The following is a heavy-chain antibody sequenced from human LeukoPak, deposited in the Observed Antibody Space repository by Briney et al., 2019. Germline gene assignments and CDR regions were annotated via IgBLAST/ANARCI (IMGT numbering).Heavy chain of an antibody. J-gene: IGHJ3*02. CDR1: GYTFTGYY. D-gene: IGHD3-9*01. CDR3: AKETGYYQDAFDI. CDR2: INPNSGGT. Sequence: ASVKVSCKASGYTFTGYYMHWVRQAPGQGLEWMGWINPNSGGTNYAQKFQGRVTMTRDTSISTAYMELSSLRSEDTALYYCAKETGYYQDAFDIWGQGTMVTVSS. V-gene: IGHV1-2*02.